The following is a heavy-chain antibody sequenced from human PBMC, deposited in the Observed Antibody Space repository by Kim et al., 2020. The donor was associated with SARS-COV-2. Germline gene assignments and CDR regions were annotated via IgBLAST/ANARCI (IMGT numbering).Heavy chain of an antibody. Sequence: GGSLRLSCAASGFTFSNYGMHWVRQAPGKGLAWVAVISYDGRSKYYGDSVKGRFSISRDNSKNTLSLQMNSLRDEDTAVYYCAKDIRTEAADLTFWGQGTLVTVSS. CDR3: AKDIRTEAADLTF. D-gene: IGHD6-13*01. CDR1: GFTFSNYG. CDR2: ISYDGRSK. V-gene: IGHV3-30*18. J-gene: IGHJ4*02.